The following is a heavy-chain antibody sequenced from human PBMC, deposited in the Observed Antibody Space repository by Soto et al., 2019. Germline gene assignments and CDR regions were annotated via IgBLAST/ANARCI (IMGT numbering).Heavy chain of an antibody. CDR2: INPNSGGT. D-gene: IGHD5-12*01. J-gene: IGHJ5*02. V-gene: IGHV1-2*02. Sequence: HWVRQAPGQGLEWMGWINPNSGGTNYAQKFQGRVTMTRDTSISTAYMELSRLRSDDTAVYYCARNPSGYDNHWFDPWGQGTLVTVSS. CDR3: ARNPSGYDNHWFDP.